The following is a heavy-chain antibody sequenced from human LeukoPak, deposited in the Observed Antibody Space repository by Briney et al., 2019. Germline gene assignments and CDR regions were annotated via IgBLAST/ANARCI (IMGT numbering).Heavy chain of an antibody. CDR1: GGSISSYY. V-gene: IGHV4-59*01. J-gene: IGHJ3*02. CDR3: ARGPYYYDRSGNAFDI. D-gene: IGHD3-22*01. Sequence: SETLSLTCTVSGGSISSYYWSWIRQPPGKGLEWIGYIYYSGSANYNPSLKSRVTISVDTSKNQSALKLSSVTAADTAVYYCARGPYYYDRSGNAFDIWGQGTMVTVSS. CDR2: IYYSGSA.